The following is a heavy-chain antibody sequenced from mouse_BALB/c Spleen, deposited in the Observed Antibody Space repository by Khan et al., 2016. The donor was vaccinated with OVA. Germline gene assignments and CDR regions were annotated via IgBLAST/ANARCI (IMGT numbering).Heavy chain of an antibody. CDR1: GFSLTGYG. CDR2: IWGDGST. V-gene: IGHV2-6-7*01. CDR3: SRAYYGDYMEAIDY. Sequence: QVQLKQSGPGLVAPSQSLSITCTVSGFSLTGYGVNWVRQPPGKGLEWLGMIWGDGSTDYHSALKSRLSISKDNSKSQVFLKMNSLQTDDTARYIWSRAYYGDYMEAIDYWGQGTSVTVSS. J-gene: IGHJ4*01. D-gene: IGHD2-13*01.